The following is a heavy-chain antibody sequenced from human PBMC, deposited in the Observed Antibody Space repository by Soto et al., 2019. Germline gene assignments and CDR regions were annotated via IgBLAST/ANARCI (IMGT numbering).Heavy chain of an antibody. V-gene: IGHV3-53*01. J-gene: IGHJ4*02. CDR1: GFTVSSTNY. CDR2: IYSGGTT. Sequence: EVQLVESGGGLIQPGGSLRLSCVVSGFTVSSTNYMSWVRQAPGKGLEWVSVIYSGGTTYYADSVKGRFTISRDNSKNTLLLQMNSGRAEDTAVYDWHGYGYWGQGTLVTVSS. CDR3: HGYGY. D-gene: IGHD5-12*01.